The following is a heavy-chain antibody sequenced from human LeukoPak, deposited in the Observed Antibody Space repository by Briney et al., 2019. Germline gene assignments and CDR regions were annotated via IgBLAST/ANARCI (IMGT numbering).Heavy chain of an antibody. J-gene: IGHJ4*02. V-gene: IGHV5-51*01. Sequence: GESLKISCKASGYSFTKYWIGWVRQMPGKGLEWMGIIYPGDSDTRYSPSSQDQVTISADKSISTAYLQWSSLQASDTAMYYCARHDESGWSDYWGQGTLVTVSS. CDR2: IYPGDSDT. CDR1: GYSFTKYW. CDR3: ARHDESGWSDY. D-gene: IGHD6-19*01.